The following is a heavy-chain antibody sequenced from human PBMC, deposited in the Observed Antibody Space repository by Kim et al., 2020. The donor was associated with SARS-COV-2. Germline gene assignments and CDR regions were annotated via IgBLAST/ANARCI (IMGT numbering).Heavy chain of an antibody. CDR3: ARAQRIGAAGGYYFDY. Sequence: GESLKISCKGSGYSFTSYWIGWVRQMPGKGLEWMGIIYPGDSDTRYSPSFQGQVTISADKSISTAYLQWSSLKASDTAMYYCARAQRIGAAGGYYFDYWGQGTLVTVSS. CDR1: GYSFTSYW. D-gene: IGHD6-13*01. J-gene: IGHJ4*02. CDR2: IYPGDSDT. V-gene: IGHV5-51*01.